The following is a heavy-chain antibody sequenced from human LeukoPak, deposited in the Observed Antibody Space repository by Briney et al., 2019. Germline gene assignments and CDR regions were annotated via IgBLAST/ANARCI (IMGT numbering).Heavy chain of an antibody. J-gene: IGHJ5*02. V-gene: IGHV4-4*07. CDR3: ARASSSYKGGWFDP. CDR2: IYTSGST. CDR1: GGSISSYY. D-gene: IGHD6-13*01. Sequence: PSESLSLTCTVSGGSISSYYWSWIRQPAGKGLEWIGRIYTSGSTNYNPSLKSRVTISVDTSKNQFSLKLSSVTAADTAVYYCARASSSYKGGWFDPWGQGTLVTVSS.